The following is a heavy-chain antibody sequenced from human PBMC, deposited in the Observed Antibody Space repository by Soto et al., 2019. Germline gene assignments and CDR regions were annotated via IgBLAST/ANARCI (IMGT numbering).Heavy chain of an antibody. CDR1: GFTFSSYW. D-gene: IGHD1-26*01. V-gene: IGHV3-74*01. CDR2: ISGDGSRT. Sequence: EVQVVESGGDSVQPGGSLRLSCSTSGFTFSSYWMHWVSQAPGKGLVWVSRISGDGSRTYYADSVQGRFTISRDNAKNTLYLQMSSLRAEDTAVYYCARGLSDYYGMDVWGQGTTVSVFS. CDR3: ARGLSDYYGMDV. J-gene: IGHJ6*02.